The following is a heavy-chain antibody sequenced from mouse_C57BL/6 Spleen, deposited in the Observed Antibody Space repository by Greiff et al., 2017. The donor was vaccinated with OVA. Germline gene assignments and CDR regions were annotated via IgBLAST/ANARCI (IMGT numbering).Heavy chain of an antibody. D-gene: IGHD1-1*01. Sequence: EVQLVESGPGLVKPSQSLSLTCSVTGYSITSGYYWNWIRQFPGNKLEWMGYISYDGSNNYNPSLKNRISITRDTSKNQFFLKLNSVTTEDTATYYCARDTLRDWYFDVWGTGTTVTVSS. CDR3: ARDTLRDWYFDV. CDR2: ISYDGSN. CDR1: GYSITSGYY. J-gene: IGHJ1*03. V-gene: IGHV3-6*01.